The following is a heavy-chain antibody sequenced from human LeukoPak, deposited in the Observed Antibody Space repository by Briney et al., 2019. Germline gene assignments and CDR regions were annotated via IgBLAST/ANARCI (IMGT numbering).Heavy chain of an antibody. V-gene: IGHV3-74*01. CDR1: GFIFSKQW. CDR3: AKSNWFDP. CDR2: INTDGTDT. J-gene: IGHJ5*02. Sequence: GGSLRLSCGASGFIFSKQWMNWVRQAPGKGLVWVARINTDGTDTSYADSVKGRFTISRGNAKDTLYLQTNSLRPEDTAVYYCAKSNWFDPWGQGTLVTVSS.